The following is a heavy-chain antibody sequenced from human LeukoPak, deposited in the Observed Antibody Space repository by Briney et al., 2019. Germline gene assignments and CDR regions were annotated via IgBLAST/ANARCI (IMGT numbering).Heavy chain of an antibody. CDR1: GGSISTYY. CDR2: LYTSGST. CDR3: ARGGSSSSNYYYGSGSYYKM. V-gene: IGHV4-4*07. Sequence: SETLSLTCSVSGGSISTYYWSWIRQPAGKGLEWIGRLYTSGSTNYNPSLKSRVTMSVDTSKNQFSLRLSSVTAEDTAVYYCARGGSSSSNYYYGSGSYYKMWGQGTLVTVSS. D-gene: IGHD3-10*01. J-gene: IGHJ4*02.